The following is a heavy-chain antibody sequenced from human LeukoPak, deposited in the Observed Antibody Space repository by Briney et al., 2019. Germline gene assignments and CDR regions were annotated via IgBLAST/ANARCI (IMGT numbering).Heavy chain of an antibody. J-gene: IGHJ4*02. CDR1: GGSISSGSYY. V-gene: IGHV4-61*02. CDR3: ARSEWGFLY. D-gene: IGHD1-26*01. CDR2: IYTSGRT. Sequence: SQTLSLTCTVSGGSISSGSYYWSWIRQPAGKGVGGIGRIYTSGRTNYIPSLKGRVTISVDTSKNQFSLKLSSLTAADTAVYYCARSEWGFLYWGQGALVTVSS.